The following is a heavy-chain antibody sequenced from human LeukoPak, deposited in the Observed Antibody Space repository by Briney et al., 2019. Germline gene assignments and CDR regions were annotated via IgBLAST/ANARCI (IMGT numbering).Heavy chain of an antibody. Sequence: ASVTVSCKASGGTFSSYAISWVRQAPGQGLEWMGGIIPIFGTANYAQKFQGRVTITADESTSTAYMELSSLRSEDTAVYYCASGELLWFGELLSQYNWFDPWGQGTLVTVSS. D-gene: IGHD3-10*01. CDR2: IIPIFGTA. CDR1: GGTFSSYA. V-gene: IGHV1-69*13. J-gene: IGHJ5*02. CDR3: ASGELLWFGELLSQYNWFDP.